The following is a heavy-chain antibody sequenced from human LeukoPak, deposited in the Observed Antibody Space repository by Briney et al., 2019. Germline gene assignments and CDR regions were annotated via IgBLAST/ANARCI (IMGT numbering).Heavy chain of an antibody. CDR1: GYAFTIYH. J-gene: IGHJ4*02. Sequence: ASVKVSCKASGYAFTIYHIHWVRQAPGQGLEWMGLINPNGGSTGYAQKFYGRVTVTRDTSTSTVYMELSSLRSEDTAVYYCARDNGGWAVDFWGQGTLVTVSS. V-gene: IGHV1-46*01. D-gene: IGHD2-8*01. CDR2: INPNGGST. CDR3: ARDNGGWAVDF.